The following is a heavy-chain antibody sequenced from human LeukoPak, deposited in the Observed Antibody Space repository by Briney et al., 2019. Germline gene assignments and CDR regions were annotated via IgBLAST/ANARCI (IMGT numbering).Heavy chain of an antibody. V-gene: IGHV3-23*01. CDR1: GFTFSSYA. Sequence: PGGSLRLSCAASGFTFSSYAMSWVRQAPGKGLEWVSAISGSGGSTYYADSAKGRFTISRDNSKNTLYLQMNSLRAEDTAVYYCAKGRTYYYDSSGYYADYWGQGTLVTVSS. D-gene: IGHD3-22*01. CDR3: AKGRTYYYDSSGYYADY. J-gene: IGHJ4*02. CDR2: ISGSGGST.